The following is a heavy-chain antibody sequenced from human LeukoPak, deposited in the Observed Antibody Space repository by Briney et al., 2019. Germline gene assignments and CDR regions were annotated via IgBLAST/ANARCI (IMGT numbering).Heavy chain of an antibody. CDR2: TSSSDAGT. V-gene: IGHV3-23*01. J-gene: IGHJ4*02. CDR3: AKAPVTSCRGAYCYPFDS. D-gene: IGHD2-21*01. CDR1: GFTLSTYA. Sequence: GGSLRLSCAASGFTLSTYAMSWVRQTPGKGLGWVAATSSSDAGTYHADSVRGRFTISRDNSKNTLYLQMNSLRAEDAAVYFCAKAPVTSCRGAYCYPFDSWGQGTLVTVSS.